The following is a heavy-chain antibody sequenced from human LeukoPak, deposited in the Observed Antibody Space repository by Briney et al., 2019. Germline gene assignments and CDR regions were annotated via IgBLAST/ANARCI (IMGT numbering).Heavy chain of an antibody. CDR2: IYYSGST. CDR3: ARGKGYFDY. D-gene: IGHD3-16*01. CDR1: GDSISSYY. V-gene: IGHV4-59*01. Sequence: SETLSLTCSVSGDSISSYYWSWIRQSPGKGLECIGYIYYSGSTNYNPSLKSRVTMSVDTSKNQFSLKLTSVTAADTAVYYCARGKGYFDYWGQGTLVTVSS. J-gene: IGHJ4*02.